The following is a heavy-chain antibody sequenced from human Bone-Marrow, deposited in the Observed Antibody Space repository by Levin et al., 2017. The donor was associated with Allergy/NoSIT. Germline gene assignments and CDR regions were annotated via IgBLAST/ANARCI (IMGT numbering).Heavy chain of an antibody. CDR1: GFTFNLHG. J-gene: IGHJ4*02. D-gene: IGHD3-22*01. V-gene: IGHV3-30*18. CDR3: AKDRPQATDYYDSSGSLDY. Sequence: GGSLRLSCAATGFTFNLHGMHWVRQAPGKGLEWVSFISYNGDNKYFTDSVKGRFTISRDNAKNTLYLQMNRLRAEDTAIYYCAKDRPQATDYYDSSGSLDYWGQGTLVTVSS. CDR2: ISYNGDNK.